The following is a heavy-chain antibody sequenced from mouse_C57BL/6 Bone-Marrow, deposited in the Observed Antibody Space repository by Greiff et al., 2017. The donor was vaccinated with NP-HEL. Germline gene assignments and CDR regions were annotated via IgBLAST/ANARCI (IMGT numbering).Heavy chain of an antibody. CDR1: GFNIKDDY. D-gene: IGHD1-1*01. J-gene: IGHJ2*01. CDR2: IDPENGDT. CDR3: TTGPYYYGSSPDY. Sequence: EVKLQESGAELVRPGASVKLSCTASGFNIKDDYMHWVKQRPEQGLEWIGWIDPENGDTEYASKFQGKATITADTSSNTAYLQLSSLTSEDTAVYYCTTGPYYYGSSPDYWGQGTTLTVSS. V-gene: IGHV14-4*01.